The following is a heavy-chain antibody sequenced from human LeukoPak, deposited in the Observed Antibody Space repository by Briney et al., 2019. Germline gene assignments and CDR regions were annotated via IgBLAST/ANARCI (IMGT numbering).Heavy chain of an antibody. CDR1: GYSISGGYY. CDR3: VRTTYYYDTSGHLGFDH. Sequence: SETLSLTCAVSGYSISGGYYWGWIRQPPGKGLEWIGNIFHSGISHYNPSLSSRLTMSVDTSKNQFSLNLRSVTAADTAVYYCVRTTYYYDTSGHLGFDHWGQGTLATVSS. D-gene: IGHD3-22*01. J-gene: IGHJ4*02. CDR2: IFHSGIS. V-gene: IGHV4-38-2*01.